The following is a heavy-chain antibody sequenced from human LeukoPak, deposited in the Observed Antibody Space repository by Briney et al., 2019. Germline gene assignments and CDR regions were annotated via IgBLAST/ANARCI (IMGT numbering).Heavy chain of an antibody. V-gene: IGHV3-9*01. CDR1: GFTFDDYA. CDR3: AKARYYDSSGYLDY. CDR2: ISWNSGSI. J-gene: IGHJ4*02. D-gene: IGHD3-22*01. Sequence: GGSLRLSCAASGFTFDDYAMHWARQAPGKGLEWVSGISWNSGSIGYADSVKGRFTISRDNAKNSLYLQMNSLRAEDTALYYCAKARYYDSSGYLDYWGQGTLVTVSS.